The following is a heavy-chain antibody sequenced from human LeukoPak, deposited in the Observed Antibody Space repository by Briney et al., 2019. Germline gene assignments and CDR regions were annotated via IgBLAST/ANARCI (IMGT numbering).Heavy chain of an antibody. V-gene: IGHV4-39*07. CDR3: ARDHPKQLVAPHDAFDI. CDR2: IYYSGST. D-gene: IGHD6-13*01. Sequence: SETLSLTCTVSGGSISSSSYYWGWIRQPPGKGLEWIGSIYYSGSTYYNPSLKSRVTISVDTSKNQFSLKLSSVTAADTAVYYCARDHPKQLVAPHDAFDIWGQGTMVTVSS. CDR1: GGSISSSSYY. J-gene: IGHJ3*02.